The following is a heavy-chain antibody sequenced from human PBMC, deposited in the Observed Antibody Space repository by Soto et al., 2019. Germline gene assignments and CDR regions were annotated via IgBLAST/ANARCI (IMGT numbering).Heavy chain of an antibody. CDR3: ATGAGRGFFDY. CDR2: ILPILGIA. CDR1: GGTFSSYT. D-gene: IGHD1-26*01. V-gene: IGHV1-69*02. J-gene: IGHJ4*02. Sequence: QVQLVQSGAEVKKPGSSVKVSCKASGGTFSSYTISWVRQAPGQGLEWMGRILPILGIANYAQKFQGRVTVTADQTTSTPYMELSSLRSEDTAVYYCATGAGRGFFDYWGQGTLVTASS.